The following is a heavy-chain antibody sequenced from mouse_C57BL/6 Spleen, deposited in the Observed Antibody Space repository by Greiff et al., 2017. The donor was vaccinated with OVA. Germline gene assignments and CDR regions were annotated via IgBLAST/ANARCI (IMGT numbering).Heavy chain of an antibody. CDR2: IHPNSGST. D-gene: IGHD3-2*02. J-gene: IGHJ1*03. V-gene: IGHV1-64*01. Sequence: QVQLQQPGAELVKPGASVKLSCKASGYTFTSYWMHWVKQRPGQGLEWIGMIHPNSGSTNYNAKFKSKATLTVDKSSSTSYMQLSILTSEDSAVYYCAIDSSGDWYFDVWGTGTTVTVSS. CDR3: AIDSSGDWYFDV. CDR1: GYTFTSYW.